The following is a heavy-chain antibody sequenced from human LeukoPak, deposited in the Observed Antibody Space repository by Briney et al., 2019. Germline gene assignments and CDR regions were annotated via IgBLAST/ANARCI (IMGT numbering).Heavy chain of an antibody. V-gene: IGHV3-7*03. CDR2: INGGTSEI. D-gene: IGHD4/OR15-4a*01. CDR1: GFTFSMSW. Sequence: GGSLRLSCAASGFTFSMSWMTWVRQAPGKGLEWVASINGGTSEIHYVDSVKGRFTISRDNAKNSLYLQMNSLRAEDTAVYYCARRAGAYSHPYDYWGQGTLVTVSS. J-gene: IGHJ4*02. CDR3: ARRAGAYSHPYDY.